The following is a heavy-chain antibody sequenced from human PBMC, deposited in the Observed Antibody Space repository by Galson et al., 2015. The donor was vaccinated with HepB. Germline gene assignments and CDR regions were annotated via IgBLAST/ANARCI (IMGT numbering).Heavy chain of an antibody. CDR2: INHSGST. V-gene: IGHV4-34*01. CDR3: AREGIVATQIGYYYYGMDV. D-gene: IGHD5-12*01. Sequence: ETLSLTCAVYGGSFSGYYWSWIRQPPGKGLEWIGEINHSGSTNYNPSLKSRVTISVDTSKNQFSLKLSSVTAADTAVYYCAREGIVATQIGYYYYGMDVWGQGTTVTVSS. J-gene: IGHJ6*02. CDR1: GGSFSGYY.